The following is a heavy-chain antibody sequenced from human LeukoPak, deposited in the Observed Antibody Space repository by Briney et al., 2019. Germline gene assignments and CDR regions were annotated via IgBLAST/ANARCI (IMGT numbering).Heavy chain of an antibody. CDR3: ARDRGEAVAYFFDY. V-gene: IGHV4-59*01. J-gene: IGHJ4*02. Sequence: SETLSLTCTVSGGSISSYYWSWIRQPPGKGLEWIGYIYYSGSTNYNPSLESRVTISVDTSKNQFSLKLSSVTAADTAVYYCARDRGEAVAYFFDYWGQGTLVTVSS. CDR2: IYYSGST. CDR1: GGSISSYY. D-gene: IGHD6-19*01.